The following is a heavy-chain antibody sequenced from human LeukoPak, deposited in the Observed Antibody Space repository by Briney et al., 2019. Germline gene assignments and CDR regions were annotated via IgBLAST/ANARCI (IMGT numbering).Heavy chain of an antibody. J-gene: IGHJ4*02. CDR3: AKDIRSSGAVAGTLAF. CDR1: GFTFSSYW. CDR2: ISWNSGSI. Sequence: GGSLRLSCAASGFTFSSYWMHWVRQAPGKGLEWVSGISWNSGSIGYADSVKGRFTISRDNAKNSLYLQMNSLRAEDTALYYCAKDIRSSGAVAGTLAFWGQGTLVTVSS. V-gene: IGHV3-9*01. D-gene: IGHD6-19*01.